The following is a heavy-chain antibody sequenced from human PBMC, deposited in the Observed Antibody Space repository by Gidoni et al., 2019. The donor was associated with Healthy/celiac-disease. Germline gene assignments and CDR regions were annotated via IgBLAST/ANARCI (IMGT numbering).Heavy chain of an antibody. CDR1: GFTFSSYG. J-gene: IGHJ4*02. V-gene: IGHV3-30*18. CDR3: AKEALRGGFDY. CDR2: ISYDGSNK. D-gene: IGHD3-10*01. Sequence: QVQLVESGGGVVQPGRYLRLSCSASGFTFSSYGMHWVRQAPGKGLEWVAVISYDGSNKYYADSVKGRFTISRDNSKNTLYLQMNSLRAEDTAVYYCAKEALRGGFDYWGQGTLVTVSS.